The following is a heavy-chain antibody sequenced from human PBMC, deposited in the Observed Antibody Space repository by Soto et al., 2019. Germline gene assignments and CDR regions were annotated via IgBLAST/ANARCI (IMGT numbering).Heavy chain of an antibody. CDR1: GGSISSGGYY. D-gene: IGHD3-3*01. Sequence: PSETLSLTCTVSGGSISSGGYYWSWIRHHPGKGLEWIGYIYYSGSTYYNPSLKSRVTISVDTSKNQFSLKLSSVTAADTAVYYCARAPALNRTNYDFWSGMGLYYYYYMDVWGKGTTVTVSS. CDR2: IYYSGST. J-gene: IGHJ6*03. CDR3: ARAPALNRTNYDFWSGMGLYYYYYMDV. V-gene: IGHV4-31*03.